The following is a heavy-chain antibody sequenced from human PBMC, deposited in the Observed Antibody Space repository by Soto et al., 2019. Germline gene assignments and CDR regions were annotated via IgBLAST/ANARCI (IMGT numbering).Heavy chain of an antibody. D-gene: IGHD5-12*01. CDR2: ISWNSGSI. CDR1: GFTFDDYA. V-gene: IGHV3-9*01. J-gene: IGHJ5*02. CDR3: AEDIGVATPWGWFDP. Sequence: EVQLVESGGGLVQPGRSLRLSCAASGFTFDDYAMHWVRQAPGKGLEWVSGISWNSGSIGYADSVKGRFTISRDNAKNSLYLQMNSLRAEDTALYYCAEDIGVATPWGWFDPWGQGTLVTVSS.